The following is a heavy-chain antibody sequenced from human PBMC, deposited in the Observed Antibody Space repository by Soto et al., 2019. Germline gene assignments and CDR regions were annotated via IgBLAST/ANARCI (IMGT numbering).Heavy chain of an antibody. D-gene: IGHD5-18*01. V-gene: IGHV4-4*02. CDR1: GASVSSDDR. CDR3: ATNRLRYRSSVDQHRGMDV. J-gene: IGHJ6*02. CDR2: VFPNGDV. Sequence: QVHLQESGTTLVKVSGTLSLTCAVSGASVSSDDRWSWVRQHPGMGLEWIGYVFPNGDVTYNPSLRSRLYISPDTSKHVFSLYLRSVTAADTAIYYCATNRLRYRSSVDQHRGMDVWGRGITVTVSS.